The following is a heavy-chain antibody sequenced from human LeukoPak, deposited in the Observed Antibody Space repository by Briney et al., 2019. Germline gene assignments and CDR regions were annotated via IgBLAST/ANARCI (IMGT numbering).Heavy chain of an antibody. Sequence: GGSLRLSCAASGFTFSSYSMNWVRQAPGKGLEWVANIKQDGSEKYYVDSVKGRFTISRDNAKNSLYLQMNSLRAEDTAVYYCARVEVAAAPDYWGQGTLVTVSS. J-gene: IGHJ4*02. CDR3: ARVEVAAAPDY. CDR1: GFTFSSYS. CDR2: IKQDGSEK. D-gene: IGHD6-13*01. V-gene: IGHV3-7*01.